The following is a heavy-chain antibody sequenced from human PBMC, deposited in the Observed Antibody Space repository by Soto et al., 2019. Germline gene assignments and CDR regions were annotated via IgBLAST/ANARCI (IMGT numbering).Heavy chain of an antibody. CDR3: ARDWSSSGWYFGSRIDY. CDR1: GDSVSSNSAA. Sequence: PSQTLSLTCAISGDSVSSNSAAWNWIRQSPSRGLEWLGRTYYRSKWYNDYAVSVKSRITINPDTSKNQFSLQLNSVTPEDTAVYYCARDWSSSGWYFGSRIDYWGQGTMVTVSS. V-gene: IGHV6-1*01. CDR2: TYYRSKWYN. D-gene: IGHD6-19*01. J-gene: IGHJ4*02.